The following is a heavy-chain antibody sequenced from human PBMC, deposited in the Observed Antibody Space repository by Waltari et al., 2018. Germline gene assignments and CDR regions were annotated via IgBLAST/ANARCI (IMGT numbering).Heavy chain of an antibody. J-gene: IGHJ3*02. CDR3: ASSISRGAFDI. CDR2: RIPIFGTA. D-gene: IGHD3-10*01. V-gene: IGHV1-69*13. CDR1: GGTFSSYA. Sequence: QVQLVQSGAEVKKPGSSVKVSCKASGGTFSSYAISWGRQATGEGLEWMGRRIPIFGTANYAQKCQGRVTITADKSTSTAYMELSSLRSEDTAVYYCASSISRGAFDIWGQGTMVTVS.